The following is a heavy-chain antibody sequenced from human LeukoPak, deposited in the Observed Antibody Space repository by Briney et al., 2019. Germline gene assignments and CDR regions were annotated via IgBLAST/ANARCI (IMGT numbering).Heavy chain of an antibody. CDR2: ISAYNGNT. D-gene: IGHD6-19*01. CDR1: GYTFNTYG. V-gene: IGHV1-18*01. CDR3: ARAAVADPRGNYYFDY. Sequence: ASVKVSCKASGYTFNTYGITWVRQAPGQGLERMGWISAYNGNTNYAQKLQGRVTMTTDTSTSTAYMELRSLRSDDTAVYYCARAAVADPRGNYYFDYWGQGTLVTVSS. J-gene: IGHJ4*02.